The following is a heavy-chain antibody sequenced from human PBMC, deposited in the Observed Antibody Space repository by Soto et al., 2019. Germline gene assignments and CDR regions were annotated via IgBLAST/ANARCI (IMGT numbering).Heavy chain of an antibody. Sequence: SETLSLTCTVSGGSISSSSYYWGWIRQPPGKGLEWIGSIYYSGSTYYNPSLKSRVTISVDTSKNQFSLKLSSVTAADTAVYYCARGLAVLLWFGDWSPGYGMDVWGQGTTVTVSS. J-gene: IGHJ6*02. CDR3: ARGLAVLLWFGDWSPGYGMDV. CDR1: GGSISSSSYY. V-gene: IGHV4-39*07. CDR2: IYYSGST. D-gene: IGHD3-10*01.